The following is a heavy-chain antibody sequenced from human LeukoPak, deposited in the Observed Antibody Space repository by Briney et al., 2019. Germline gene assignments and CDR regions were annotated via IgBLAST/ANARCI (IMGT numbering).Heavy chain of an antibody. V-gene: IGHV1-2*04. CDR1: GYTFTGYY. J-gene: IGHJ4*02. CDR3: ARGPYITMVRGVINGGFSYFDY. Sequence: ASVKVSCKASGYTFTGYYMHWVRQAPGQGLEWMGWINPNSGGTNYAQKFQGWVTMTRDTSISTAYMELSRLRSDDTAVYYCARGPYITMVRGVINGGFSYFDYWGQGTLVTVSS. CDR2: INPNSGGT. D-gene: IGHD3-10*01.